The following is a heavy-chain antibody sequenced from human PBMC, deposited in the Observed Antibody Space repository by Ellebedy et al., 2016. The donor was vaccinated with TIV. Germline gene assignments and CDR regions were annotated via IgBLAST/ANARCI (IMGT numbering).Heavy chain of an antibody. CDR2: ISSSGSTI. V-gene: IGHV3-11*04. CDR1: GFTVSSNY. D-gene: IGHD2/OR15-2a*01. Sequence: PGGSLRLSCAASGFTVSSNYMSWVRQAPGKGLEWVSYISSSGSTIYYADSVKGRFTISRDNAKNSLYLQMNSLRAEDTAVYYCARGDRISNYFDYWGQGTLVTVSS. J-gene: IGHJ4*02. CDR3: ARGDRISNYFDY.